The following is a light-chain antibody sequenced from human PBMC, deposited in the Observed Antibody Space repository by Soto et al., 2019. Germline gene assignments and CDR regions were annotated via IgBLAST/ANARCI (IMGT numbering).Light chain of an antibody. Sequence: EVVMTQSPATLSVSPGERVTLSCRASQSINAHLAWYQQKPGQAPRLLIHGASTRATGIPARFSGSGFGTEFILTISSLQSEEFAVYYCQQYTTWLWTFGQGTKVEIQ. V-gene: IGKV3-15*01. CDR1: QSINAH. CDR3: QQYTTWLWT. CDR2: GAS. J-gene: IGKJ1*01.